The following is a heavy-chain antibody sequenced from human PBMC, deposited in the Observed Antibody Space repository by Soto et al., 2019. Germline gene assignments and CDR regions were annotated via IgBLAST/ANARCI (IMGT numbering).Heavy chain of an antibody. V-gene: IGHV3-21*01. D-gene: IGHD2-21*02. Sequence: SVKGRFTISRDNAKNLLYLQMNSLRAEDTAVYYCARDFGDSRGSYYYYGMDVWGQGTTVTVSS. CDR3: ARDFGDSRGSYYYYGMDV. J-gene: IGHJ6*02.